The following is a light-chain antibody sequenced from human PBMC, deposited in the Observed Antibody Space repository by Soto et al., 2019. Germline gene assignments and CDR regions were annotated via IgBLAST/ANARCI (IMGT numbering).Light chain of an antibody. J-gene: IGLJ2*01. CDR3: QTWGSGIVV. Sequence: QLVLTQSPSASASLGASVKLTCTLSSGHSNYAIAWHQQQSEKGPRYLMNLNSDGSHSKGDGIPDRFSGSSSGADRYLTISSLQSEDEADYYCQTWGSGIVVFGGGTKLTVL. CDR2: LNSDGSH. V-gene: IGLV4-69*01. CDR1: SGHSNYA.